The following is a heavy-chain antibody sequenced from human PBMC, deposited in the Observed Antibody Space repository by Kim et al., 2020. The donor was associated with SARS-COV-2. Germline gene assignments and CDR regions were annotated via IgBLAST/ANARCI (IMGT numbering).Heavy chain of an antibody. V-gene: IGHV1-18*01. CDR2: ISAYNGNT. Sequence: ASVKVSCKAFGYTFTSYGISWVRQAPGQGLEWMGWISAYNGNTNYAQKLQGRVTMTTDTSTSTAYMELRSLRSDDTAVYYCAREPGYCSSTSCPNWFDPWGQGTLVTVSS. CDR3: AREPGYCSSTSCPNWFDP. D-gene: IGHD2-2*01. CDR1: GYTFTSYG. J-gene: IGHJ5*02.